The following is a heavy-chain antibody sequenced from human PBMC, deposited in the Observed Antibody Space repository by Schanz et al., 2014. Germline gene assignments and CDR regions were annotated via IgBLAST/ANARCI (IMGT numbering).Heavy chain of an antibody. CDR1: GFSIRNHD. CDR3: ASGVHVSSLQKGLQF. CDR2: IGTAGDT. D-gene: IGHD3-10*01. V-gene: IGHV3-13*04. Sequence: EVQLLDSGGGLVQPGGSLRLSCAASGFSIRNHDMHWVRQATGAGLEWVSAIGTAGDTFYLDSVKGRVTISRDNAKNSVSLQMRRLRVEDTAVYYCASGVHVSSLQKGLQFWGRGTLVIVSS. J-gene: IGHJ1*01.